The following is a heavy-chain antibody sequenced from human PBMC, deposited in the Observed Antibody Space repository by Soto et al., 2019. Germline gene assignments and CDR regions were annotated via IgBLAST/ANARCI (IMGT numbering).Heavy chain of an antibody. V-gene: IGHV1-2*02. J-gene: IGHJ4*02. CDR1: GYTFTGYY. CDR3: ARAPLGIIVAPDF. Sequence: VKVSCKASGYTFTGYYMHWVRQAPGQGLEWMGWINPNSGGTNYAQKFQGRVTVSTDTSISTTYMDLSSLTSEDTAVYYCARAPLGIIVAPDFWGQGTLVTVPS. CDR2: INPNSGGT. D-gene: IGHD3-22*01.